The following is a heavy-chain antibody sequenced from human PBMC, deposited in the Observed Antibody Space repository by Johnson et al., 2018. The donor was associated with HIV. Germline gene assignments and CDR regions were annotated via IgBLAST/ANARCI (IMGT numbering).Heavy chain of an antibody. Sequence: EVQLVESGGGLVQPGGSLRLSCAASGFTFSNVWMHWVRQAPGKGLEWVGRIKSKSYGGTIDYAAPVKGRFTISRDDSKNTLYLQMNSLRAEDTAVYYCARDRGLWERNGAVAFDIWGQGTMVTVSS. J-gene: IGHJ3*02. V-gene: IGHV3-15*01. D-gene: IGHD1-26*01. CDR3: ARDRGLWERNGAVAFDI. CDR2: IKSKSYGGTI. CDR1: GFTFSNVW.